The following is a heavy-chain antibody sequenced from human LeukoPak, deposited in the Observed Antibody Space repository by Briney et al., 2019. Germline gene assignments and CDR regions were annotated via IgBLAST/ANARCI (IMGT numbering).Heavy chain of an antibody. V-gene: IGHV3-21*01. Sequence: GGSLRLSCAASGFTFSSYSMSWVRQAPGKGLEWVSSISSSSSYIYYADSVKGRFTISRDNAKNSLYLQMNSLRAEDTAVYYCARDKGTTSNDYWGQGTLVTVSS. CDR1: GFTFSSYS. CDR3: ARDKGTTSNDY. J-gene: IGHJ4*02. D-gene: IGHD2/OR15-2a*01. CDR2: ISSSSSYI.